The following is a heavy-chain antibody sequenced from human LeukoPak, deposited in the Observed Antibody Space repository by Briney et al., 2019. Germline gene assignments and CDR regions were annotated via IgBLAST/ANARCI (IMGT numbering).Heavy chain of an antibody. Sequence: GGSLRLSCAASRFTFSSYGMHWVRQAPGKGLEWVSSISSSSSFKYYADSVKGRFTISRDNAKNSLYLQMNSLRAEDTAVYYCARALGNGYNYDYWGQGTLVTVSS. CDR2: ISSSSSFK. CDR1: RFTFSSYG. CDR3: ARALGNGYNYDY. V-gene: IGHV3-21*01. J-gene: IGHJ4*02. D-gene: IGHD5-18*01.